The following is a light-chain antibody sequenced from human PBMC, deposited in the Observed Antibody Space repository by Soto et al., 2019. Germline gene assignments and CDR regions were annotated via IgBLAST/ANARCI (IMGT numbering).Light chain of an antibody. CDR2: EVS. CDR1: SSDVGGYNY. Sequence: QSVLTQPASVSGSPGQSITISCTGTSSDVGGYNYVSWYQQRPGKAPKLMIYEVSNRPSGVSNRFSGSKSGNTASLTISGLQTEDEADYYCSSYRSSSLYVFGSGTNVTVL. J-gene: IGLJ1*01. CDR3: SSYRSSSLYV. V-gene: IGLV2-14*01.